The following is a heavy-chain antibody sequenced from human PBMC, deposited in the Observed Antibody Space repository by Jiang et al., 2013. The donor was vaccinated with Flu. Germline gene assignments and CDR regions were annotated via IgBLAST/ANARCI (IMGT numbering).Heavy chain of an antibody. CDR2: INPNSGGT. CDR1: GYTFTGYY. D-gene: IGHD4-17*01. CDR3: ARDRGGTTVIPKPYYYYGMDV. Sequence: SGAEVKKPGASVKVSCKASGYTFTGYYMHWVRQAPGQGLEWMGWINPNSGGTNYAQKFQGWVTMTRDTSISTAYMELSRLRSDDTAVYYCARDRGGTTVIPKPYYYYGMDVWGQGTTVTVSS. V-gene: IGHV1-2*04. J-gene: IGHJ6*02.